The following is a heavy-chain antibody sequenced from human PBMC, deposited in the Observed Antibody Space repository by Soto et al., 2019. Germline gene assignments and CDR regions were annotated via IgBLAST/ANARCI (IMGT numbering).Heavy chain of an antibody. CDR2: INPSGGST. Sequence: GASVKVSCKASGCTFTSYYMHWVRQAPGQGLEWMGIINPSGGSTSYAQKFQGRVTMTRDTSTSTVYMELSSLRSEDTAVYYCAREGAAGKTQHYYYCMDVWGQGTSVTVSS. J-gene: IGHJ6*02. D-gene: IGHD1-26*01. CDR3: AREGAAGKTQHYYYCMDV. CDR1: GCTFTSYY. V-gene: IGHV1-46*01.